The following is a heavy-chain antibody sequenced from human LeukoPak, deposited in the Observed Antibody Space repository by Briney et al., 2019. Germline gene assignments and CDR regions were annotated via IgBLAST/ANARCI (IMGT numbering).Heavy chain of an antibody. CDR1: GFTFSSYA. V-gene: IGHV3-23*01. CDR3: AKEGLTQLWFDNWFDP. D-gene: IGHD5-18*01. J-gene: IGHJ5*02. CDR2: ISGSGGST. Sequence: GGSLRLSCAASGFTFSSYAMSWVRQAPGKGLEWVSAISGSGGSTYYADSVKGRFTISRDNSKNTLYLQMNSLRAEDTAVYYCAKEGLTQLWFDNWFDPWGQGTLVTVSS.